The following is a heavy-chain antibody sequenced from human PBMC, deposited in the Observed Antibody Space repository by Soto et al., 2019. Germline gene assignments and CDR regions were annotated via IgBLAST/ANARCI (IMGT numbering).Heavy chain of an antibody. CDR3: AGGFDY. CDR1: GGSFSGYY. J-gene: IGHJ4*02. CDR2: INHSGST. V-gene: IGHV4-34*01. Sequence: SETLSLTCAVYGGSFSGYYWSWIRQPPGKGLEWIGEINHSGSTNYNPSLKSRVTISVDTSKNQFSLKLSSVTAADTAVYYCAGGFDYWGQGTLVTVSS.